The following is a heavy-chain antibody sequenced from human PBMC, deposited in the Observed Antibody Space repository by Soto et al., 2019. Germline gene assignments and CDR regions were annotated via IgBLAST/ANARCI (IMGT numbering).Heavy chain of an antibody. D-gene: IGHD5-12*01. J-gene: IGHJ4*02. V-gene: IGHV1-69*05. CDR3: VKDEGGFFAY. CDR1: GGTFSSYA. Sequence: SVKVSCKASGGTFSSYAISWVRQAPGQGLEWMGGIIPIFGTANYAQKFQGRVTMTRDTSISTAYMELSRLRSDDTAVYYCVKDEGGFFAYWGQGTLVTVSS. CDR2: IIPIFGTA.